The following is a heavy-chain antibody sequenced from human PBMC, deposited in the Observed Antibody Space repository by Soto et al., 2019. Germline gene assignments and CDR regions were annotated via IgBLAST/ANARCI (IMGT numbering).Heavy chain of an antibody. CDR3: ARGTWELQWSDY. Sequence: QVQLVESGGGVVQPGRSLRLSCAASGFTFSNYAMHWVRQAPGKGLEWVAVISYDGSNKYYADADSVKGRFTVSRDNSKNTLYLQMSSLRPEDTAVYYCARGTWELQWSDYRGQGTLVTVSS. D-gene: IGHD1-26*01. CDR2: ISYDGSNK. V-gene: IGHV3-30-3*01. CDR1: GFTFSNYA. J-gene: IGHJ4*02.